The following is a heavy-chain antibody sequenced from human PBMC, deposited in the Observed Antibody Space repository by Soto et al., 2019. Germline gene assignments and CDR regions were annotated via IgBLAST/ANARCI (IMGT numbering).Heavy chain of an antibody. CDR1: GGSISSYY. CDR2: IYYSGST. CDR3: AKEDGYYMDV. V-gene: IGHV4-59*01. Sequence: SETLRLSCTVSGGSISSYYWSWIRQPPGKGLEWIGYIYYSGSTNYNPSLKSRVTISVDTSKNQFSLKLSSVTAADTAVYYCAKEDGYYMDVWGKGTTVTVSS. J-gene: IGHJ6*03.